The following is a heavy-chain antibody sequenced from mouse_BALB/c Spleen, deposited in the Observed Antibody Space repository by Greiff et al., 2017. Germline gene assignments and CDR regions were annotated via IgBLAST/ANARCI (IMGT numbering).Heavy chain of an antibody. V-gene: IGHV5-12-1*01. J-gene: IGHJ1*01. CDR3: ARYYYGPYFDV. CDR1: GFAFSSYD. Sequence: VQLKESGGGLVKPGGSLKLSCAASGFAFSSYDMSWVRQTPEKRLEWVAYISSGGGSTYYPDTVKGRFTISRDNAKNTLYLQMSSLKSEDTAMYYCARYYYGPYFDVWGAGSTVTVSS. D-gene: IGHD1-1*01. CDR2: ISSGGGST.